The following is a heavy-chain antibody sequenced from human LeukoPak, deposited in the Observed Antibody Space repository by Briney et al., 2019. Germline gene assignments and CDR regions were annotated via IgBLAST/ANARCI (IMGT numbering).Heavy chain of an antibody. Sequence: SETLSLTCTVSGGSISNSSYYWGWIRQPPGKGLEWIGEIYHSGGTTYNPSFKSRVTISLHTSKNQFSLNLSSVTAADTAVYFCARLSRKGRIVVNTFDIWGQGTLVTVSS. CDR3: ARLSRKGRIVVNTFDI. CDR2: IYHSGGT. J-gene: IGHJ3*02. CDR1: GGSISNSSYY. V-gene: IGHV4-39*07. D-gene: IGHD3-22*01.